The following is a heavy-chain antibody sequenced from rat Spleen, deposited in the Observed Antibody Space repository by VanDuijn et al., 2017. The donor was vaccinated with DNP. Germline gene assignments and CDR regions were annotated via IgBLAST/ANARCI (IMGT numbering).Heavy chain of an antibody. CDR1: GFSLTSYN. CDR2: IWTGGNT. CDR3: AIDRGIIYYYSGSFDY. V-gene: IGHV2-30*01. J-gene: IGHJ2*01. D-gene: IGHD1-1*01. Sequence: QVQLKESGPGLVQPSQTLSLTCTVSGFSLTSYNVHWVRQPTGKGLEWMGIIWTGGNTDYNSTLKSRLSITRDTSRSQVFLKMISLQTEDTATYYCAIDRGIIYYYSGSFDYWGQGVMVTVSS.